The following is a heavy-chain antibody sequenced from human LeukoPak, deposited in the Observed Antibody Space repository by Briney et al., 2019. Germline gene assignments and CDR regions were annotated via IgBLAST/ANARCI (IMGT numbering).Heavy chain of an antibody. CDR3: ARDLVAAAGTTFDY. Sequence: PGGSLRLSCAASGFTFSSSSMNWVRQAPGKGLEWVSYISSSSSTIYYADSVKGRFTISRDNAKNSLYLQMNSLTAEDTAVYYCARDLVAAAGTTFDYWGQGTLVTVSS. D-gene: IGHD6-13*01. CDR1: GFTFSSSS. J-gene: IGHJ4*02. V-gene: IGHV3-48*01. CDR2: ISSSSSTI.